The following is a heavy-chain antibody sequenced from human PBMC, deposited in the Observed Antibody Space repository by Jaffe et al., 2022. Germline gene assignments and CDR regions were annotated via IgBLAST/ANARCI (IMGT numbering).Heavy chain of an antibody. J-gene: IGHJ6*03. CDR3: ARRTLTMVQGVMVRYYYYYMDV. D-gene: IGHD3-10*01. CDR1: GGSFSGYY. CDR2: INHSGST. Sequence: QVQLQQWGAGLLKPSETLSLTCAVYGGSFSGYYWSWIRQPPGKGLEWIGEINHSGSTNYNPSLKSRVTISVDTSKNQFSLKLSSVTAADTAVYYCARRTLTMVQGVMVRYYYYYMDVWGKGTTVTVSS. V-gene: IGHV4-34*01.